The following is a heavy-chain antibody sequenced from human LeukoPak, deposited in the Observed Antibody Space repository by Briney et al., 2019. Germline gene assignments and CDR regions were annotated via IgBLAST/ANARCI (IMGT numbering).Heavy chain of an antibody. CDR1: GGTFSSYD. D-gene: IGHD3-10*01. Sequence: RVASVKVSCKASGGTFSSYDINWVRQATGQGLEWMGWMNPNSGNTGYAQKFQGRVTITRNTSISTAYMELSSLRSEDTAVYYCARASGPGGYEYYFDYWGQGTLVTVSS. J-gene: IGHJ4*02. V-gene: IGHV1-8*03. CDR3: ARASGPGGYEYYFDY. CDR2: MNPNSGNT.